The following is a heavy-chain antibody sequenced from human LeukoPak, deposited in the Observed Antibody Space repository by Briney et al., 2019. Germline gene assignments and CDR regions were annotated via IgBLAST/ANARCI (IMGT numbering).Heavy chain of an antibody. J-gene: IGHJ5*02. D-gene: IGHD6-13*01. Sequence: SKTLSLTCTVSGGSISSYYWSWIRQPPGKGLEWIGYIYYSGSTNYNPSLKSRVTISVDTSKNQFSLKLSSVTAADTAVYYCARGRWQQLVTPWGQGTLVTVSS. CDR1: GGSISSYY. V-gene: IGHV4-59*01. CDR3: ARGRWQQLVTP. CDR2: IYYSGST.